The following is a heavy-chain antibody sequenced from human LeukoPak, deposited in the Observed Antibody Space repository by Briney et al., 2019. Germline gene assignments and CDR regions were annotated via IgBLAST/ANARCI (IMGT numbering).Heavy chain of an antibody. Sequence: PSETLSLTCTVSGGSISSGGYYWSWIRQPPGKGLEWIGYIYHSGSTYYNPSLKSRVTISVDTSKNQFSLKLSSVTAADTAVYYCARLVQGIRHFDYWGQGTLVTVSS. CDR2: IYHSGST. D-gene: IGHD2-2*01. J-gene: IGHJ4*02. CDR1: GGSISSGGYY. CDR3: ARLVQGIRHFDY. V-gene: IGHV4-30-2*01.